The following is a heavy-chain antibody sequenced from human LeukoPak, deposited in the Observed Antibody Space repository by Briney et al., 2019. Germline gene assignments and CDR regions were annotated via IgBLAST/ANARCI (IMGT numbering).Heavy chain of an antibody. V-gene: IGHV1-46*01. CDR1: GYTFTRYS. CDR3: ARDRYYYDSSGYIRGISFDY. Sequence: ASVKVSCKASGYTFTRYSMHWVRQAPGQGLEWMGVINPSGGSTSYAQKFQGRVTMTRDTSTRTVYRELSSLRSEDTAVYYCARDRYYYDSSGYIRGISFDYWGQGTLVTVSS. J-gene: IGHJ4*02. CDR2: INPSGGST. D-gene: IGHD3-22*01.